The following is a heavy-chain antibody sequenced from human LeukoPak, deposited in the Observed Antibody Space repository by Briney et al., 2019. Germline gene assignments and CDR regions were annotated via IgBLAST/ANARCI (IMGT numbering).Heavy chain of an antibody. Sequence: SETLSLTCTVSGGSISSGSYYWSWIRQPAGKGLEWIGRIYTSGSTNYNPSLKSRVTISVDTSKNQFSLKLSSVTAADTAVYYCARSEAHGDYGSYYFDYWGQGTLVTVSS. V-gene: IGHV4-61*02. D-gene: IGHD4-17*01. CDR3: ARSEAHGDYGSYYFDY. CDR2: IYTSGST. CDR1: GGSISSGSYY. J-gene: IGHJ4*02.